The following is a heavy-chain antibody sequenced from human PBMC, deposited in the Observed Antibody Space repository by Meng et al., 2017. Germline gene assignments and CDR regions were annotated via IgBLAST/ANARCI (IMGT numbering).Heavy chain of an antibody. D-gene: IGHD5-12*01. CDR1: GFTFSNDW. CDR2: IKSKTDGGTT. J-gene: IGHJ4*02. Sequence: GESLKISCAASGFTFSNDWMSWVRQAPGKGLEWVGRIKSKTDGGTTDYAAPVKGRFTISRDDSKNTLYLKMNSLKTEDTAVYYCTTSIVATIGGGYWGQGTLVTVSS. CDR3: TTSIVATIGGGY. V-gene: IGHV3-15*01.